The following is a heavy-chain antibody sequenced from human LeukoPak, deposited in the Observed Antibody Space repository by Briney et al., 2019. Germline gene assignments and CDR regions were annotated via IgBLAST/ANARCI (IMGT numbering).Heavy chain of an antibody. V-gene: IGHV3-53*01. CDR2: IYSNGRT. J-gene: IGHJ4*02. Sequence: GGSLRLSCAASGFTVSNNYMRWVRQAPGKGLEWVSLIYSNGRTDYTDSVKGRFSISRDNSKNTMYLQMNSLRAEDTAVYYCAKALNGSYYVWGQGTLVTVSS. D-gene: IGHD1-26*01. CDR1: GFTVSNNY. CDR3: AKALNGSYYV.